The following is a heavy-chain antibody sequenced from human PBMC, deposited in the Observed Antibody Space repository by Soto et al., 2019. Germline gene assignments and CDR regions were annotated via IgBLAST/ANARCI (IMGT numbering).Heavy chain of an antibody. D-gene: IGHD2-15*01. CDR2: ISYDGSNK. Sequence: QVQLVESGGGVVQPGRSLRLSCAASGFTFSSYAMHWVRQAPGKGLEWVAVISYDGSNKYCADSVKGRFTISRDNSKNTLYLQMNSLRAEDTAVYYCARDKPGPYCSGGSCYSVFYGMDVWGQGTTVTVSS. V-gene: IGHV3-30-3*01. J-gene: IGHJ6*02. CDR3: ARDKPGPYCSGGSCYSVFYGMDV. CDR1: GFTFSSYA.